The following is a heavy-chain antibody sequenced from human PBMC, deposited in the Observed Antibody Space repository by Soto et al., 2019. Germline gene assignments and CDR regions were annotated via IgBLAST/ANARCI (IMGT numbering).Heavy chain of an antibody. CDR2: IIPIFGTA. Sequence: SVKVSCKASGGTFSSYAISWVRQAPGQGLEWMGGIIPIFGTANYAQKFQGRVTITADESTSTAYMELSSLRSEDTAVYYCARELRYDILTGALYGMDVWGKGTTVTVSS. V-gene: IGHV1-69*13. D-gene: IGHD3-9*01. J-gene: IGHJ6*04. CDR1: GGTFSSYA. CDR3: ARELRYDILTGALYGMDV.